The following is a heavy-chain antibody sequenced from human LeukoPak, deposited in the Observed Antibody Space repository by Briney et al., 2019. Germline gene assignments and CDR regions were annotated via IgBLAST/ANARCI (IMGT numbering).Heavy chain of an antibody. D-gene: IGHD3-3*01. CDR1: GYTFTSYY. Sequence: ASVKVSCKASGYTFTSYYMHWVRQAPGQGLKWMGIINPSGDSTSYVQKFQGRVIMTRHTSTGTVYMELSSLRSEDTAVYYCATSLRFLEWLLYWGQGTLVTVSP. J-gene: IGHJ4*02. V-gene: IGHV1-46*01. CDR2: INPSGDST. CDR3: ATSLRFLEWLLY.